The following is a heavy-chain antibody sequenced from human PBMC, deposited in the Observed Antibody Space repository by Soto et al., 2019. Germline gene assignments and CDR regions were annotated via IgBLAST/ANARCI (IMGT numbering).Heavy chain of an antibody. J-gene: IGHJ3*02. CDR2: IYDSGST. Sequence: QVQLQESGPGLVKPSGTLSLTCAVSGGSISSSNWWSWVRQPPGKGREWIGDIYDSGSTNYNPSLNSPVTISVDKSKNQFSLKLSSVTAADTAVYYCAREGWGEWELRRGAFDIWGQGTMVTVSS. V-gene: IGHV4-4*02. CDR1: GGSISSSNW. D-gene: IGHD1-26*01. CDR3: AREGWGEWELRRGAFDI.